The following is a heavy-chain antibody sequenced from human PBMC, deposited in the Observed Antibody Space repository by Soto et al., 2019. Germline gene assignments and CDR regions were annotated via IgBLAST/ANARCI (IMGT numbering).Heavy chain of an antibody. J-gene: IGHJ4*02. CDR1: GGTFSSHA. D-gene: IGHD1-1*01. CDR2: IIPMFATP. Sequence: QVQLVQSGAEVKKPGSSVKVSCKASGGTFSSHAISWVRQAPGQGLEWMGGIIPMFATPNYAEKFQGRLSITADESTTTVYMQLSSLRSQDTAVYYCAKGSPTVELVRGPFDYWGQGTLVTVSS. CDR3: AKGSPTVELVRGPFDY. V-gene: IGHV1-69*01.